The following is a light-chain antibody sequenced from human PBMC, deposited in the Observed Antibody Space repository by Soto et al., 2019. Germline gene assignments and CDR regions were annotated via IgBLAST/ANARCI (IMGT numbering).Light chain of an antibody. J-gene: IGLJ1*01. CDR2: EVV. CDR1: KNDIGVYDF. Sequence: QSALTQPPSASGSPGQSVTISCTGTKNDIGVYDFVSWYQHHPGKAPRLIIYEVVQRPSGVPDRFSGSKSGNTASLTVSGLQAADEADYFCKSYAGSNTYVSGSGTKVTVL. CDR3: KSYAGSNTYV. V-gene: IGLV2-8*01.